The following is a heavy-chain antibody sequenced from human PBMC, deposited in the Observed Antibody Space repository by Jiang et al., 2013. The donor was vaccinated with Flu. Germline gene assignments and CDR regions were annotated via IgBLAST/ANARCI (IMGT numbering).Heavy chain of an antibody. J-gene: IGHJ3*02. CDR2: IYYSGST. Sequence: GLVKPSQTLSLTCTVSGGSISSGDYYWSWLRQPPGKGLEWIGYIYYSGSTYYNPSLKSRVTISIDTSKNQFSLKLTSVTAADTAVYYCARDTRYGYCSGGICYDDAFDIWGQGTMVTVSS. CDR3: ARDTRYGYCSGGICYDDAFDI. CDR1: GGSISSGDYY. V-gene: IGHV4-30-4*01. D-gene: IGHD2-15*01.